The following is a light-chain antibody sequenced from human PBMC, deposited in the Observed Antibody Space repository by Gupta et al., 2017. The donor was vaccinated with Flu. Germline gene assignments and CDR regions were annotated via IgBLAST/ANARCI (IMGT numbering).Light chain of an antibody. V-gene: IGKV1-39*01. J-gene: IGKJ2*01. Sequence: DIQLTQSPSSLSASVGDTVTISCRASQPITTYLNWYQQKPGKAPKLLIYTSSSLQSGVPSRFSGRGSGTDFTVTITKLQPEDFATYYCQQSYSTPYTFAQGTKLEI. CDR1: QPITTY. CDR2: TSS. CDR3: QQSYSTPYT.